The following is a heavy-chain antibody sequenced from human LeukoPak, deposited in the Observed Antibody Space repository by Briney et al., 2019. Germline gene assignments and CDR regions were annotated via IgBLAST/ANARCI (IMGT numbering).Heavy chain of an antibody. CDR1: GGSISSYY. J-gene: IGHJ4*02. D-gene: IGHD3-10*01. CDR3: ARATDGVDY. V-gene: IGHV4-59*01. CDR2: IYYSGST. Sequence: SETLSLTCTVSGGSISSYYWSWIRQPPGKGLEWGGDIYYSGSTNYNPSLKSRVTISVDTSKNQFSLKLSSVTAADTAVYYCARATDGVDYWGQGTLVTVSS.